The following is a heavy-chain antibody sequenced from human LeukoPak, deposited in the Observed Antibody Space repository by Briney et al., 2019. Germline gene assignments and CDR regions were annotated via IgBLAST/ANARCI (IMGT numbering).Heavy chain of an antibody. CDR3: ARGVDYYGV. Sequence: SETLSLTCAVYGGSFSGYYWNWVRQPPGKGLEWIGEINHSGRTNYNPSLKSRVTISVDTSKKQFSLKLSSVTAADTAVYYCARGVDYYGVWGQGTLVTVSS. D-gene: IGHD3-10*01. V-gene: IGHV4-34*01. J-gene: IGHJ4*02. CDR2: INHSGRT. CDR1: GGSFSGYY.